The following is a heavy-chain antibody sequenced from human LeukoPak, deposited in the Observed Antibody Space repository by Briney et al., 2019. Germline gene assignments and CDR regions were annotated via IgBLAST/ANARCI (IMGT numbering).Heavy chain of an antibody. CDR3: ASREWELLQAYYYYGMDV. D-gene: IGHD1-26*01. CDR2: IYHSGST. J-gene: IGHJ6*02. Sequence: SETLSLTCAVSGGSISSSNWWSWVRQPPGKGLEWIGEIYHSGSTNYNPSLKSRVTISVDKSKNQFSLKLSSVTAADTAVYYCASREWELLQAYYYYGMDVWGQGTTVTVSS. CDR1: GGSISSSNW. V-gene: IGHV4-4*02.